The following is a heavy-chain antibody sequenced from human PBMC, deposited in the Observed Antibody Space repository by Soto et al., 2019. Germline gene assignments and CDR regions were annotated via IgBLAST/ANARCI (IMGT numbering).Heavy chain of an antibody. V-gene: IGHV3-74*01. Sequence: GGSLRLSCAASGFTFSSYWMHWVRQAPGKGLVWVSRINSDGSSTSYADSVKGRFTISRDNAKNTLYLQMNSLRAEDTAVYYCARGGYSYGYYYYGMDGWGQGTTVTVSS. CDR1: GFTFSSYW. CDR3: ARGGYSYGYYYYGMDG. J-gene: IGHJ6*02. D-gene: IGHD5-18*01. CDR2: INSDGSST.